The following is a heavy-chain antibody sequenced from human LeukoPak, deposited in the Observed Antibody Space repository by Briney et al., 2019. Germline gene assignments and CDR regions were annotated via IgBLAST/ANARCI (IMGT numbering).Heavy chain of an antibody. CDR3: ARDRVVPAAMTYYGMDV. CDR1: GYTFITYD. V-gene: IGHV1-3*01. J-gene: IGHJ6*02. CDR2: INAGNGNT. D-gene: IGHD2-2*01. Sequence: ASVKVSCKASGYTFITYDINWVRQAPGQRLEWMGWINAGNGNTKYSQKFQGRVTITRDTSASTAYMELSSLRSEDTAVYYCARDRVVPAAMTYYGMDVWGQGTTVTVSS.